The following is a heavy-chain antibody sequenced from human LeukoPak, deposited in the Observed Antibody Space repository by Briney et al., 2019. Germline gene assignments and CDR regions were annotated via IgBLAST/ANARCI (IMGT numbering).Heavy chain of an antibody. J-gene: IGHJ1*01. V-gene: IGHV4-61*01. CDR2: IYYSGST. CDR3: ARDGYYDFQDDAGLYFQP. Sequence: MTSETLSLTCTVSGVSVSSGSYYWSRIPQPPGKGLEWIGYIYYSGSTNYNPSLKSRVTISVDTSKNQFSLKLSSVTAADTAVYYCARDGYYDFQDDAGLYFQPWGEGNLGTVSS. CDR1: GVSVSSGSYY. D-gene: IGHD3-3*01.